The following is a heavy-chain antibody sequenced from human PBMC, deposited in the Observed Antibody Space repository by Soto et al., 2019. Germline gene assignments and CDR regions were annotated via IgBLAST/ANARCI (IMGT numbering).Heavy chain of an antibody. D-gene: IGHD3-3*01. J-gene: IGHJ4*02. CDR1: GGSISSGGYY. CDR2: IYYSGST. V-gene: IGHV4-31*03. CDR3: ARDSGKQSYYDFWSGYFDPTPRAPYFDY. Sequence: SETLSLTCTVSGGSISSGGYYWSWIRQHPGKGLEWIGYIYYSGSTYYNPSLKSRVTISVGTSKNQFSLKLSSVTAADTAVYYCARDSGKQSYYDFWSGYFDPTPRAPYFDYWGQGTLVTVSS.